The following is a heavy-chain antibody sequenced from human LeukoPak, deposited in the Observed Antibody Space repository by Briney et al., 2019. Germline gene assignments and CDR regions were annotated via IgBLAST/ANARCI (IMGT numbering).Heavy chain of an antibody. V-gene: IGHV3-7*01. D-gene: IGHD4-17*01. CDR3: ARETTVTTSPPEDYYYYYYMDV. CDR1: GFTFSSYW. Sequence: GGSLRLSCAASGFTFSSYWMSWVRQAPGKGLEWVANIKQDGSEKYYVDSVKGRFTISRDNAKNSLYLPMNSLRAEDTAVYYCARETTVTTSPPEDYYYYYYMDVWGKGTTVTVSS. J-gene: IGHJ6*03. CDR2: IKQDGSEK.